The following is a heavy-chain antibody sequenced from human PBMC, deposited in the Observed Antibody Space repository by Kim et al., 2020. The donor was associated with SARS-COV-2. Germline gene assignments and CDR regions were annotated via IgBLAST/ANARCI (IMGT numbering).Heavy chain of an antibody. CDR2: ITGSSSYI. J-gene: IGHJ4*02. CDR1: GFTFITYS. D-gene: IGHD3-22*01. V-gene: IGHV3-21*01. CDR3: ARDSFDTSGGLDF. Sequence: GGSLRLSCEASGFTFITYSINWVRQAPGQGLEWVSSITGSSSYIYYAESLKGRFTISRDNAKNSLYLQMTSLRAEDTAVYYCARDSFDTSGGLDFWGQGALVTVSS.